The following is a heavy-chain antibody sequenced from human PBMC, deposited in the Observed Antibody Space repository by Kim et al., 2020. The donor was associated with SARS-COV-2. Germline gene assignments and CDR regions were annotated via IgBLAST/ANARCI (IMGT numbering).Heavy chain of an antibody. V-gene: IGHV3-33*01. J-gene: IGHJ4*02. CDR1: GFTFSSYG. Sequence: GGSLRLSCAASGFTFSSYGMHWVRQAPGKGLEWVAVIWYDGSNKYYADSVKGRFTISRDNSKNTLYLQMNSLRAEDTAVYYCARDRYGWNYSFDHWGQGTLVTVSS. CDR3: ARDRYGWNYSFDH. CDR2: IWYDGSNK. D-gene: IGHD1-7*01.